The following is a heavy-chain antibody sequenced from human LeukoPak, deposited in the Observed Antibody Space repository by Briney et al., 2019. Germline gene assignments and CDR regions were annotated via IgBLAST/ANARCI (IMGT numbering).Heavy chain of an antibody. CDR3: AREGTAMVTRAFDI. V-gene: IGHV1-18*03. CDR1: GYTFTSYG. CDR2: INACKGKT. D-gene: IGHD5-18*01. J-gene: IGHJ3*02. Sequence: ASVKVSCKASGYTFTSYGISWVRQAPAQGLEWMGLINACKGKTKYSQEFQGRVTITRETSASTAYMELSSMRSEDMAVSYCAREGTAMVTRAFDIWGPGTMVTASS.